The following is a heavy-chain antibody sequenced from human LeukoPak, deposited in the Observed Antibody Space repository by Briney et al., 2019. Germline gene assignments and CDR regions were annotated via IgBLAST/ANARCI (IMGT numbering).Heavy chain of an antibody. D-gene: IGHD1-7*01. CDR3: ARTTSMNYVGDAFHI. Sequence: PGGSLRLSCAASGFTFSSYGMSWVRQAPGKGLEWVSVISGSGGTTYYADSVKGRFTISRDNAKSTLFLQMNSLRAEDTALYYCARTTSMNYVGDAFHIWGQGTMVTVSS. V-gene: IGHV3-23*01. CDR2: ISGSGGTT. CDR1: GFTFSSYG. J-gene: IGHJ3*02.